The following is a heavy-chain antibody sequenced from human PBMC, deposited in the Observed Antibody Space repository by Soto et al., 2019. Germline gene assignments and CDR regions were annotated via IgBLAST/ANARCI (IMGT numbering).Heavy chain of an antibody. CDR2: IKQNGNDK. CDR3: VKDDSSGYYYVDY. Sequence: GGSLRLSCVASGFSFTTYAMHWVRQAPGKGLERVALIKQNGNDKSYADSVKGRFTVSRDNSKNTVYLQMNSLRDEDAAVYYCVKDDSSGYYYVDYWGQGT. J-gene: IGHJ4*02. D-gene: IGHD3-22*01. CDR1: GFSFTTYA. V-gene: IGHV3-30*02.